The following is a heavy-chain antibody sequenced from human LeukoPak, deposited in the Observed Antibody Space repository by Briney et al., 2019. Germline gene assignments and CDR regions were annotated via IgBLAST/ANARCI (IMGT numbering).Heavy chain of an antibody. V-gene: IGHV4-61*01. CDR1: GGSISSSSYY. CDR2: IYYSGST. D-gene: IGHD5-18*01. Sequence: SETLSLTCTVSGGSISSSSYYWSWIRQPPGKGLEWIGYIYYSGSTNYNPSLKSRVTISVDTSKNQFSLKLSSVTAADTAVYYCALLPDTAMVDFDYWGQGTLVTVSS. CDR3: ALLPDTAMVDFDY. J-gene: IGHJ4*02.